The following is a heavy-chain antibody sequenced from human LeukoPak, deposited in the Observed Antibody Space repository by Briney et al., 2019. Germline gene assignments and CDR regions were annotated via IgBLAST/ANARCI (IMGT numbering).Heavy chain of an antibody. Sequence: PGGSLRLSCAASGFTFSSYSMTWVRQAPGKGLEWVSSISSSSSYIYYADSVKGRFTISRDNAKNSLYLQMNSLRAEDTAVYYCARDGYSSSWENWFDPWGQGTLVTVSS. J-gene: IGHJ5*02. V-gene: IGHV3-21*01. D-gene: IGHD6-13*01. CDR1: GFTFSSYS. CDR2: ISSSSSYI. CDR3: ARDGYSSSWENWFDP.